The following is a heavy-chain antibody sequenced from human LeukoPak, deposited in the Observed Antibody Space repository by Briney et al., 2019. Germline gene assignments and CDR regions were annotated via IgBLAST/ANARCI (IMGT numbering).Heavy chain of an antibody. CDR2: IYYSGST. J-gene: IGHJ3*02. CDR3: ARKGGWYASFDI. Sequence: SETLSLTCTVSGGSISSYYWSWIRQPPGKGLEWIGYIYYSGSTNYNPSLKSRVTTSVDTSKNQFSLKLSSVTAADTAVYYCARKGGWYASFDIWGQGAMVTVSS. V-gene: IGHV4-59*01. D-gene: IGHD6-19*01. CDR1: GGSISSYY.